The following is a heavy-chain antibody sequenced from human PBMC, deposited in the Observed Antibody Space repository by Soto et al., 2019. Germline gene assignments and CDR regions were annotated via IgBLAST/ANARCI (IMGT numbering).Heavy chain of an antibody. V-gene: IGHV4-34*01. D-gene: IGHD5-12*01. CDR3: ARGGGYDYLDYYYGMDV. J-gene: IGHJ6*02. CDR1: GGSFSSYY. CDR2: GNHSGST. Sequence: SETLSLTCAVYGGSFSSYYWSWIRQSPGKGLEGIGEGNHSGSTNYNPSLKSRVTISVDTSKSHFSLKLTFITAADTAVYYCARGGGYDYLDYYYGMDVWGQGTKVTVSS.